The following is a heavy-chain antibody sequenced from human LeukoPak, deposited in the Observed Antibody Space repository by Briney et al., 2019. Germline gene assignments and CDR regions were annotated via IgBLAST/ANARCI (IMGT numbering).Heavy chain of an antibody. CDR2: IIPIFGTA. D-gene: IGHD1-1*01. CDR3: ARVYERRGAFDI. J-gene: IGHJ3*02. CDR1: GGTFSSYA. V-gene: IGHV1-69*01. Sequence: SVKVSCKASGGTFSSYAISWVRQAPGQGLEWMGGIIPIFGTANYAQKFQGRVTITADESTSTAYMELSSLRSEDTAVYYCARVYERRGAFDIWGQGTMVTVSS.